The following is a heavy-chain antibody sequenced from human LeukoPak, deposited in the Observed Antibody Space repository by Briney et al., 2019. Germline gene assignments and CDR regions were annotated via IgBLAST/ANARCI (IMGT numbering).Heavy chain of an antibody. CDR2: ISGSGGST. V-gene: IGHV3-23*01. CDR1: GFTFSSYA. D-gene: IGHD2-21*02. J-gene: IGHJ4*02. Sequence: GGSLRLSCAASGFTFSSYAMSWVRQAPGKGLEWVSAISGSGGSTYYADSVKGRFTISRDNSKNTLYLQMNSLRADDSAEYYCVRGDRRDFWGQGTLVIVSS. CDR3: VRGDRRDF.